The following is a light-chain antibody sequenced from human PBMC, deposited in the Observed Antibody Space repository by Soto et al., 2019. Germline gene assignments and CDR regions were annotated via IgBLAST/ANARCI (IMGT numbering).Light chain of an antibody. J-gene: IGLJ1*01. CDR3: SSFTSSSSPHV. Sequence: LTQPASVSGSPGQSITISCTGTSSDVGGYNYVSWYQQHPGKAPKLMIYEVSSRPSGVSNRFSGSKSGNTASLTISGLQAEDEADYYCSSFTSSSSPHVFGTGTKVTVL. CDR2: EVS. CDR1: SSDVGGYNY. V-gene: IGLV2-14*01.